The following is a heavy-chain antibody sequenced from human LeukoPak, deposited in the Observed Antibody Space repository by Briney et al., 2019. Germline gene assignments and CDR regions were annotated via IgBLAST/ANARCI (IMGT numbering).Heavy chain of an antibody. CDR3: ASALSSWPDAFNI. V-gene: IGHV4-59*01. CDR1: GGSISSYY. J-gene: IGHJ3*02. CDR2: IYYSGGT. D-gene: IGHD6-13*01. Sequence: SETLSLTCTVSGGSISSYYWSWVRQPPGKGLEWIGYIYYSGGTNYNPSLKSRVTISVDTSKNQFSLKLSSVTAADTAVYYCASALSSWPDAFNIWGQGTMVTVSS.